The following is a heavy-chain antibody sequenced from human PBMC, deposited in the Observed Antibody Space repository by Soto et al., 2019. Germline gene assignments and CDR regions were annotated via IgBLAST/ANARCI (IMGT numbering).Heavy chain of an antibody. CDR1: GFTFGNYS. J-gene: IGHJ4*02. CDR2: ISWDGGST. Sequence: GRSLRLSCAASGFTFGNYSMHWVRQAQGKGLEWVSLISWDGGSTYYADSVKGRFTISRDNSKNSLYLQMNSLRTEDTALYYCAKDIWPGSSSEHRVGYWGQGTLVTVSS. D-gene: IGHD6-6*01. CDR3: AKDIWPGSSSEHRVGY. V-gene: IGHV3-43*01.